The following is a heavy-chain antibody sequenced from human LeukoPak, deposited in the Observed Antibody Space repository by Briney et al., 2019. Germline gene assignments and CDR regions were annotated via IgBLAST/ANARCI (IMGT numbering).Heavy chain of an antibody. Sequence: SETLPLTCAVYGGSFSGYYWSWIRQPPGKGLEWIGEINHSGSTNYNPSLKSRVTISVDTSKNQFSLKLSSVTAADTAVYYCARALIAVAASDYWGQGTLVTVSS. CDR2: INHSGST. D-gene: IGHD6-19*01. J-gene: IGHJ4*02. V-gene: IGHV4-34*01. CDR1: GGSFSGYY. CDR3: ARALIAVAASDY.